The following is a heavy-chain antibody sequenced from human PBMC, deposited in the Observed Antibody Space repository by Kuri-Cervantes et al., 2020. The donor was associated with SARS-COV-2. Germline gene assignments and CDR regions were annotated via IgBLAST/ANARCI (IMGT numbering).Heavy chain of an antibody. Sequence: GSLRLSCTVSGGSISNGSFYWGWIRQPPGRGLEWIGNIYYGGSAYYYPSLESRATISLGTSNNQFSLKLSSVTAADTAVYYCARPDSSGYYFDYWGQGTLVTVSS. CDR1: GGSISNGSFY. J-gene: IGHJ4*02. V-gene: IGHV4-39*01. D-gene: IGHD3-22*01. CDR2: IYYGGSA. CDR3: ARPDSSGYYFDY.